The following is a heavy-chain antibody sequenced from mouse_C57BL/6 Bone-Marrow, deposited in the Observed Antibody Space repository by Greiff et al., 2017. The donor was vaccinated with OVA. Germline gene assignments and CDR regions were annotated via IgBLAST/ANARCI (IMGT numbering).Heavy chain of an antibody. Sequence: VQLQQPGAELVKPGASVKMSCKASGYTFTSYWITWVKQRPGQGLEWLGDIYPGSGSTNYNEKFKSKATLTVDTSSSTAYMQLSSLTSEDSAVYYCASGQMTDYAMDYWGQGTSVTVSS. CDR3: ASGQMTDYAMDY. J-gene: IGHJ4*01. V-gene: IGHV1-55*01. CDR2: IYPGSGST. CDR1: GYTFTSYW.